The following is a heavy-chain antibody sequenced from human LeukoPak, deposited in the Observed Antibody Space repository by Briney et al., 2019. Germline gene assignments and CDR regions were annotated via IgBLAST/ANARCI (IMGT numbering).Heavy chain of an antibody. D-gene: IGHD6-19*01. J-gene: IGHJ4*02. V-gene: IGHV4-61*05. CDR2: IDYSGST. CDR3: ARHYSSDPFDY. CDR1: GGSISSRSYY. Sequence: SETLSLTCTVSGGSISSRSYYWGWIRQPPGKGLEWIGYIDYSGSTNYSPSLKSRVTISLDTSTNQFSLKLSSVTAADTAVYYCARHYSSDPFDYWGQGTLVTVSS.